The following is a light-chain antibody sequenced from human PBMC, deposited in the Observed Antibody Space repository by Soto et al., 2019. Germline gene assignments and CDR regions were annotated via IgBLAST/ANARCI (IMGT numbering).Light chain of an antibody. CDR1: SGYSNYK. J-gene: IGLJ1*01. V-gene: IGLV9-49*01. CDR3: GADHGSGSNFVSYV. Sequence: QSVLTQPPSASASLGASVTLTCTLSSGYSNYKVDWYQQRPGKGPRFVMRVGTGGIVGSKGGGIPDRFSVLGSGLNRYLTFKSIQEEDGSDYHCGADHGSGSNFVSYVFGTGTKVTVL. CDR2: VGTGGIVG.